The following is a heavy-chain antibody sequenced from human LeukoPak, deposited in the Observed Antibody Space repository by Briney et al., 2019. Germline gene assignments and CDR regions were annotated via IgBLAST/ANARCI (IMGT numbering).Heavy chain of an antibody. CDR3: AKDFVVLTAAPGYFDY. CDR1: GFTFSSYA. D-gene: IGHD2-15*01. J-gene: IGHJ4*02. Sequence: GGFLRLSCAASGFTFSSYAMSWVRQAPGKGLEWVSAISGSGGSTYYADSVKGRFTISRDNSKNTLYLQMNSLRAEDTAVYYCAKDFVVLTAAPGYFDYWGQGTLVTVSS. V-gene: IGHV3-23*01. CDR2: ISGSGGST.